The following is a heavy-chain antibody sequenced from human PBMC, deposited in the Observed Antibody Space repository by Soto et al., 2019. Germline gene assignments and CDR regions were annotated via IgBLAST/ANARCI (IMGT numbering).Heavy chain of an antibody. D-gene: IGHD1-26*01. J-gene: IGHJ4*01. CDR1: GFIFSRYS. Sequence: EVQLVESGGGLVKPGGSLRLSCAVSGFIFSRYSMNWVRQAPGKGLEWVSSIGTSGSYIYDTDSVKGRFTISRDNTKDSLYLQMNSLRAEDTAIYYCARGSAFIGLDYWGHGTPVTVSS. CDR3: ARGSAFIGLDY. CDR2: IGTSGSYI. V-gene: IGHV3-21*01.